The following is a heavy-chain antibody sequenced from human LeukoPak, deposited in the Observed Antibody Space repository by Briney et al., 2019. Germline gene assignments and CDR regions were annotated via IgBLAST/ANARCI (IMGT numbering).Heavy chain of an antibody. CDR2: IYYSGST. CDR1: GGSISSYY. V-gene: IGHV4-59*01. J-gene: IGHJ6*02. D-gene: IGHD6-19*01. Sequence: SETLSLTCTVSGGSISSYYWSWIRQPPGKGLEWTGYIYYSGSTNYNPSLKSRVTLSVDTSKNQFSLKLSSVTAADTAVYYCARDHQQWLVSGYYYYGMDVWGQGTTVTVSS. CDR3: ARDHQQWLVSGYYYYGMDV.